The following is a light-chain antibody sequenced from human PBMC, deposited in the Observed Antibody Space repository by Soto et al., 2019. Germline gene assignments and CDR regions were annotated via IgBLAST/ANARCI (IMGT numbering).Light chain of an antibody. CDR2: YDS. CDR3: QVWDSSSDHPV. J-gene: IGLJ3*02. CDR1: NIGSKS. Sequence: SYELTQPPSVSVAPGKTARITCGGNNIGSKSVHWYQQKPGQAPVLVIYYDSDRPSGIPERFSGSNSANTATLTISGVEDGDEADYYCQVWDSSSDHPVFGGGTKLTVL. V-gene: IGLV3-21*04.